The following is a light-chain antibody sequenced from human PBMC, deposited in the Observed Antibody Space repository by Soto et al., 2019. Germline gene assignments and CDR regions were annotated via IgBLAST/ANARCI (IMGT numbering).Light chain of an antibody. CDR1: QSVSSSY. CDR2: GAS. J-gene: IGKJ1*01. V-gene: IGKV3-20*01. CDR3: QQYGSSPWT. Sequence: EIVLTQSPGTLSLSPGERATLSCRASQSVSSSYLAWYHQKPGQAPRLLIYGASSRATGIPDRFSGSGSGTGLTITISRLEPEDCEVYYCQQYGSSPWTFGQGTKVDIK.